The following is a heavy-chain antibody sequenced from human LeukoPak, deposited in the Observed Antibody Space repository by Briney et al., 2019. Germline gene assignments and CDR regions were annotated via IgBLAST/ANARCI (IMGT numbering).Heavy chain of an antibody. CDR3: AKETKHYYYGSGSYPYYFDY. J-gene: IGHJ4*02. Sequence: GGSLRLSCAASGFTFSSYAMHWVRQAPGKGLEWVSAISGSGGSTYYADSVKGRFTISRDNSKNTLYLQMNSLRAEDTAVYYCAKETKHYYYGSGSYPYYFDYWGQGTLVTVSS. CDR2: ISGSGGST. V-gene: IGHV3-23*01. CDR1: GFTFSSYA. D-gene: IGHD3-10*01.